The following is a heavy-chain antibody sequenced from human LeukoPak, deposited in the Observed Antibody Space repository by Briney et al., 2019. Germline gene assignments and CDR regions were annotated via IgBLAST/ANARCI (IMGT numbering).Heavy chain of an antibody. D-gene: IGHD3-3*01. CDR2: MNPNSGNR. V-gene: IGHV1-8*01. CDR1: GYTFTSYD. Sequence: ASVKVSCKASGYTFTSYDINWVRQATGQGLEWMGVMNPNSGNRGYAQKFQVRVTITRNTAISTAYMELSSLRSEDTAVYYCARGNGGYDFWSGYYYYYYYGMDVWGQGTTVTVSS. CDR3: ARGNGGYDFWSGYYYYYYYGMDV. J-gene: IGHJ6*02.